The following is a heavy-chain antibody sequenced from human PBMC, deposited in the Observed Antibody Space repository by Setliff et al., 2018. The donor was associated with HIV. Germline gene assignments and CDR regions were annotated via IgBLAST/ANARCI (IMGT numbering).Heavy chain of an antibody. Sequence: GGSLRLSCATSGFTFSSYWMHWVRQAPGKGLEWVSSISPSSTYIYYADSVKGRFTISRDNARTSLFLEMRSLRDEDTAVYLCANLWELGAWGQGTLVTVSS. CDR3: ANLWELGA. J-gene: IGHJ5*02. CDR2: ISPSSTYI. CDR1: GFTFSSYW. V-gene: IGHV3-21*04. D-gene: IGHD3-16*01.